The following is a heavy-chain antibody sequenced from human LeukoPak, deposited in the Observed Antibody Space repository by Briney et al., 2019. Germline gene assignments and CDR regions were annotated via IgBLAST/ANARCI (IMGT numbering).Heavy chain of an antibody. D-gene: IGHD3-10*01. Sequence: SETLSLTCAVYGGSFSGYYWSWIRQPPGKGLEWIGEINHSGSTNYNPSLKSRVTISVDTSKNQFSLKLSSVTAADTAVYYCASLLWFGELSGGYWGQGTLVTVSS. J-gene: IGHJ4*02. CDR2: INHSGST. CDR3: ASLLWFGELSGGY. V-gene: IGHV4-34*01. CDR1: GGSFSGYY.